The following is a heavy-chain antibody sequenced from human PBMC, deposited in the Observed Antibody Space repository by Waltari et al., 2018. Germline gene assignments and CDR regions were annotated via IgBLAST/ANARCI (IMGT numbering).Heavy chain of an antibody. J-gene: IGHJ4*02. CDR3: ARSFGGSGSYKFDT. CDR2: VHYTGKT. Sequence: RLQESGPGRMKPSETLSLICTVSVASISISTHYWGWIRQTPGMGPGWSGSVHYTGKTYNNPSLESRVSLSVDTSKNLFSLELTSVTAADTATYFCARSFGGSGSYKFDTWGRGILVSVSS. D-gene: IGHD3-10*01. CDR1: VASISISTHY. V-gene: IGHV4-39*02.